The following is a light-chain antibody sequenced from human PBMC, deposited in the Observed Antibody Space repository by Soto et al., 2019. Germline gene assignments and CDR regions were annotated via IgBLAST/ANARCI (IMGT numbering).Light chain of an antibody. CDR2: EDT. CDR1: SSDVGAYNL. Sequence: QLVLTQPASVSGSPGQSITVSCTGTSSDVGAYNLVSWYQQHPGKAPRLIIYEDTKRPSGISHRFSGSKSDNTASLTISGLRAEDEAHYHCCSYAGSRTFVFGGGTKLTVL. CDR3: CSYAGSRTFV. V-gene: IGLV2-23*01. J-gene: IGLJ3*02.